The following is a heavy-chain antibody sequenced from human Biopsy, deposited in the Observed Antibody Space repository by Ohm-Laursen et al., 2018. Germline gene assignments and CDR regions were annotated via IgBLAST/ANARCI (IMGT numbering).Heavy chain of an antibody. CDR3: ARGQDYGGNKAFDI. CDR2: IYSSGIT. Sequence: SGTLSLTCTVSGGSMIHYYWNWIRQSPGTGLEWIAYIYSSGITNYNPSLKSRLTISIDTSKNQFSLKLNSMTTADTAVYYCARGQDYGGNKAFDIWGQGTKVTVSP. J-gene: IGHJ3*02. CDR1: GGSMIHYY. V-gene: IGHV4-59*01. D-gene: IGHD4-23*01.